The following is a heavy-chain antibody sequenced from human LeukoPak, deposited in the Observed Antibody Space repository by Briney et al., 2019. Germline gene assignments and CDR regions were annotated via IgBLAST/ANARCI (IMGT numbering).Heavy chain of an antibody. J-gene: IGHJ5*02. Sequence: GGSLRLSCAASGFTFSISAMSWVRQAQGKRLEWVSGISGSVVSTYYADSVKGRFTISRDNAKNSLYLQMNSLRAEDTAVYYCARVPAGYIDPWGQGTLVTVSS. D-gene: IGHD1-1*01. CDR2: ISGSVVST. CDR3: ARVPAGYIDP. CDR1: GFTFSISA. V-gene: IGHV3-23*01.